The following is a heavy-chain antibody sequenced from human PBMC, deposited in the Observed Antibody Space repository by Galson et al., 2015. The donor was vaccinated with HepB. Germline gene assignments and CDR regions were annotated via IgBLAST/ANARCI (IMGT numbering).Heavy chain of an antibody. Sequence: SVKVSCKASGYTFTSYYMHWVRQAPGQGLEWMGIINPSGGSTSYAQKFQGRVTMTRDTSTSTVYMELSSLRSEDTAVYYCARDLVAVRYCSGGSCRPLDYWGQGTLVTVSS. J-gene: IGHJ4*02. CDR2: INPSGGST. CDR3: ARDLVAVRYCSGGSCRPLDY. V-gene: IGHV1-46*03. D-gene: IGHD2-15*01. CDR1: GYTFTSYY.